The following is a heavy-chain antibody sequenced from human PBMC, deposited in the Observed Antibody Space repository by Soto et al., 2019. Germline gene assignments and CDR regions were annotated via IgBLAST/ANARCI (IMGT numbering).Heavy chain of an antibody. CDR3: ASGVDDILTGPDYYYYYMDV. D-gene: IGHD3-9*01. V-gene: IGHV1-2*04. CDR2: INPNSGGT. Sequence: ASVKVSCQASGYTFTGYYMHWVRQAPGQGLEWMGWINPNSGGTNYAQKFQGWVTMTRDTSISTAYMELSRLRSDDTAVYYCASGVDDILTGPDYYYYYMDVWGKGTTVTVSS. CDR1: GYTFTGYY. J-gene: IGHJ6*03.